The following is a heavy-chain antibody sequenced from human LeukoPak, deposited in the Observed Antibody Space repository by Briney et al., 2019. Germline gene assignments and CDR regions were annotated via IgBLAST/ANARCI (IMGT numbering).Heavy chain of an antibody. D-gene: IGHD6-19*01. V-gene: IGHV1-8*01. CDR1: GYTFTCYD. J-gene: IGHJ4*02. CDR2: MNPDSGNT. CDR3: ARALSGCILCFDL. Sequence: ASVEVSCKASGYTFTCYDINWIRPAPGQGVEWMGWMNPDSGNTVYAQEFQGRVTVTRDTSITTAYMELSSLRFEDTAAYYCARALSGCILCFDLWGLGTLVTVSS.